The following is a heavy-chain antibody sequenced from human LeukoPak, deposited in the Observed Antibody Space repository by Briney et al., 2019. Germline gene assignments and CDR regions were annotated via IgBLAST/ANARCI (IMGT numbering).Heavy chain of an antibody. CDR2: IIPIFGTA. Sequence: ASVKVSCKASGYIFTGYYMHWVRQAPGQGLEWMGGIIPIFGTANYAQKFQGRVTITADESTSTAYMELSSLRSEDTAVYYCAGDRSGSYDYWGQGTLVTVSS. V-gene: IGHV1-69*01. CDR1: GYIFTGYY. CDR3: AGDRSGSYDY. D-gene: IGHD1-26*01. J-gene: IGHJ4*02.